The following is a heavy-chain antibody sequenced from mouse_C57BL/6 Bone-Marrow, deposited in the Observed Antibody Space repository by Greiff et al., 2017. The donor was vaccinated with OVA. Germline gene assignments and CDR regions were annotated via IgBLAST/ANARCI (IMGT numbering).Heavy chain of an antibody. CDR2: INYDGSST. J-gene: IGHJ2*01. CDR3: ARDGGSLPLDY. CDR1: GFTFSDYY. V-gene: IGHV5-16*01. Sequence: EVQRVESEGGLVQPGSSMKLSCTASGFTFSDYYMAWVRQVPEKGLEWVANINYDGSSTYYLDSLKSRFIISRDNAKNILYLQMSSLKSEDTATYYCARDGGSLPLDYWGQGTTLTVSS.